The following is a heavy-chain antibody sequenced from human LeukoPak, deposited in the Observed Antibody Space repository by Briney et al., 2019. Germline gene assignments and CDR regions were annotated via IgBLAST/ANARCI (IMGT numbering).Heavy chain of an antibody. J-gene: IGHJ5*02. CDR3: ARHSNYGSGSYYRYWVDP. CDR2: IYYSGST. D-gene: IGHD3-10*01. CDR1: GGSTSSYY. Sequence: PSETLSLTCTVFGGSTSSYYWSWIRQPPGKGLEWIGYIYYSGSTNYNPSLKSRVTISVDTSKNQFSLKLSSVTAADTAVYYCARHSNYGSGSYYRYWVDPWGQGTLVTVSS. V-gene: IGHV4-59*08.